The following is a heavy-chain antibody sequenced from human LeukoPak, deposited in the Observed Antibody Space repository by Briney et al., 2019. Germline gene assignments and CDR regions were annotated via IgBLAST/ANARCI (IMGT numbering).Heavy chain of an antibody. D-gene: IGHD2-21*02. CDR1: GYSFTSYW. J-gene: IGHJ4*02. CDR2: IYPGDSDT. Sequence: GESLQISCQGSGYSFTSYWIGWVRPMPGKGLEWMGMIYPGDSDTRYSPPFQGQVTISAEKSISTAYLQWNSLKASDTAMYYCARRGYCGGDCYNDYWGQGTLVTVSS. V-gene: IGHV5-51*01. CDR3: ARRGYCGGDCYNDY.